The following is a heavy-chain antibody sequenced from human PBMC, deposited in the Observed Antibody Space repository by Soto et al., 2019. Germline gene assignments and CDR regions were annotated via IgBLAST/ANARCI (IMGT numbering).Heavy chain of an antibody. V-gene: IGHV3-48*01. CDR3: ARTRDYYYYGMDV. Sequence: GGSLRLSCAASGFTFSSYSMNWVRQAPGKGLEWVSYISSSSSTIYYADSVKGRFTLSRDNSKNTLYLQMNSLRAEDTAVYYCARTRDYYYYGMDVWGQGTLVTVSS. J-gene: IGHJ6*02. CDR1: GFTFSSYS. CDR2: ISSSSSTI.